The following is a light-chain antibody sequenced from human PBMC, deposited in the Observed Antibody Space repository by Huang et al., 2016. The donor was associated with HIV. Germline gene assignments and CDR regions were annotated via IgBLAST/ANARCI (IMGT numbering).Light chain of an antibody. Sequence: DVVMTQSPLSLPVTLGQPASISCRSSQSLVHSDGNTYLNWFQQRPGQSPRRLIYQVSNRDSGVPDRVSGSGSGTDFTLKISRVEAEDVGIYYCMQGTRWPWTFGQGTKVEIK. CDR2: QVS. J-gene: IGKJ1*01. CDR1: QSLVHSDGNTY. V-gene: IGKV2-30*02. CDR3: MQGTRWPWT.